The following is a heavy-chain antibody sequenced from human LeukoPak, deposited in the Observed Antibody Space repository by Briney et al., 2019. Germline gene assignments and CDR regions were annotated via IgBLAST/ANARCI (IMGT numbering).Heavy chain of an antibody. CDR2: MNPNSGNT. CDR3: ARTRIAARCFDP. V-gene: IGHV1-8*03. Sequence: ASVKVSCKASGYTFTSYDINWVRQATGRGLEWMGWMNPNSGNTGYAQKFQGRVTITRNTSISTAYMELSSLRSEDTAVYYCARTRIAARCFDPWGQGTLVTVSS. CDR1: GYTFTSYD. D-gene: IGHD6-6*01. J-gene: IGHJ5*02.